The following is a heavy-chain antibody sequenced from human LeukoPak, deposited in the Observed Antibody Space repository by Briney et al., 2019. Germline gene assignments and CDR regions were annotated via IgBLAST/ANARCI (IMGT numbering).Heavy chain of an antibody. Sequence: EPSEALSLTCTVSGGSISSSSYYWGWIRQPPGKGLEWIGSIYYSGSTYYNPSLKSRISMSVDTSKKQFSLKLSSVTAADTAVYYCAGDRSYVDVWGKGTTVTVSS. CDR2: IYYSGST. CDR3: AGDRSYVDV. V-gene: IGHV4-39*07. CDR1: GGSISSSSYY. J-gene: IGHJ6*03.